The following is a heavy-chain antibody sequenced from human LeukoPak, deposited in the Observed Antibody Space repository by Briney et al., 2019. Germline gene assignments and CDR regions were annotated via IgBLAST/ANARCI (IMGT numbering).Heavy chain of an antibody. Sequence: GASLRLSCAASGFIFSDYEMNWVGQAPGKGLEWISYISTSGSTIYYADSVKGRFTISRDNAKNSLYLQMNSLRAEDTAVFYCARGGGGSGSFLFDYWGQGTLVTVST. J-gene: IGHJ4*02. CDR3: ARGGGGSGSFLFDY. V-gene: IGHV3-48*03. CDR2: ISTSGSTI. D-gene: IGHD3-10*01. CDR1: GFIFSDYE.